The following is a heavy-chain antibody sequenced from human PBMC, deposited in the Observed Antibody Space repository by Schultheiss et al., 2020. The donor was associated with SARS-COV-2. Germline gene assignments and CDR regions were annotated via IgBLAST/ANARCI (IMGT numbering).Heavy chain of an antibody. CDR3: ARGGGWFGELPRGWFDP. D-gene: IGHD3-10*01. Sequence: SQTLSLTCAVSGDFFSTYYWSWVRQPPGKGLEWIGYVRLSGSTDYNPSLRSRVTISVDTSKNQFSLRLTSVTAADTAVYYCARGGGWFGELPRGWFDPWGQGTLVTVSS. J-gene: IGHJ5*02. V-gene: IGHV4-59*01. CDR1: GDFFSTYY. CDR2: VRLSGST.